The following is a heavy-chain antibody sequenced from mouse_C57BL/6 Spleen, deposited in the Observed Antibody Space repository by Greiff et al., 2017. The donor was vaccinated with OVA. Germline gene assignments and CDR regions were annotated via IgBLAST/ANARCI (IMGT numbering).Heavy chain of an antibody. Sequence: QVQLKQPGAELVRPGSSVKLSCKASGYTFTSYWMDWVKQRPGQGLEWIGNIYPSDSETHYNQKFKDKATLTVDKSSSTAYMQLSSLTSEDSAVYYCARERASNLYAMDYWGQGTSVTVSS. CDR3: ARERASNLYAMDY. CDR1: GYTFTSYW. J-gene: IGHJ4*01. D-gene: IGHD3-3*01. V-gene: IGHV1-61*01. CDR2: IYPSDSET.